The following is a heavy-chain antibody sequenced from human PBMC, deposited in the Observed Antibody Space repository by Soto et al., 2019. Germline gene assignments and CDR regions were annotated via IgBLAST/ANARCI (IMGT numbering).Heavy chain of an antibody. Sequence: GGSLRLSCSAPESIFSGYGMHWVRQAPGKGLEWVAIIRFDGSNIKYADSVKGRFTFSRDDAKNSLYLQMNGLTAEHTAVYYCARKSYVDYLFDYWGQGTLVTVSS. CDR3: ARKSYVDYLFDY. CDR2: IRFDGSNI. V-gene: IGHV3-33*03. CDR1: ESIFSGYG. J-gene: IGHJ4*02. D-gene: IGHD4-17*01.